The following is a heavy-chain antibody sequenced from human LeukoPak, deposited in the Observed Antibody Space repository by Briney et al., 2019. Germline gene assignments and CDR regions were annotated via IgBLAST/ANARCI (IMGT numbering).Heavy chain of an antibody. J-gene: IGHJ6*03. Sequence: SETLSLTCTVSGGSISSYYWSWIRQPQGKGLEWIGYIYDTGSTNYNPSLKSRVTISVDTSKNQFSLKLSSVTAADTAVYYCARDLRGITVAGPKNYYYMDVWGRGTTVTVSS. CDR2: IYDTGST. CDR1: GGSISSYY. D-gene: IGHD6-19*01. V-gene: IGHV4-59*01. CDR3: ARDLRGITVAGPKNYYYMDV.